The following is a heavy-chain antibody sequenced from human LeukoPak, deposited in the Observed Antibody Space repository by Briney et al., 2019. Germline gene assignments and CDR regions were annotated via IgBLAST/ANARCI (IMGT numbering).Heavy chain of an antibody. J-gene: IGHJ5*02. V-gene: IGHV4-39*01. CDR1: GGSISSSSYY. D-gene: IGHD3-9*01. CDR2: IYYSGST. Sequence: SETLSLTCTVSGGSISSSSYYWGWIRQPPGKGLEWIGSIYYSGSTYYNPSLKSRVTISVDTSKNQFSLKLSSVTAADTAVYYCARLRYFDWSDWFDPWGQGTLVTVS. CDR3: ARLRYFDWSDWFDP.